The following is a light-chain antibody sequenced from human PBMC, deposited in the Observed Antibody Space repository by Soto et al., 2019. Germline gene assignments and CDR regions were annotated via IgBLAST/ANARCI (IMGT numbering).Light chain of an antibody. CDR1: QTIDSW. J-gene: IGKJ1*01. V-gene: IGKV1-5*03. CDR2: MAS. Sequence: DIQMTQSPSTLSASVGDRVTITCRASQTIDSWLAWYQQKPGKAPKLLINMASTLHSGAPSRFSGSGSGTEFTLTIRSLQPDDFDTYYCQHYNSVSRTFGQGNNVEIK. CDR3: QHYNSVSRT.